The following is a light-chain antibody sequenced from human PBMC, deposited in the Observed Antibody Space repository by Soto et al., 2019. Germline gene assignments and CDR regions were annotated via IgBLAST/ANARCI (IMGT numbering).Light chain of an antibody. CDR2: GAS. CDR3: PQYNNWPPTT. J-gene: IGKJ5*01. CDR1: QSVSSN. Sequence: EIVMTQSPATLSVSPGERATLSCRASQSVSSNLAWYQQKPGQAPRLLIYGASTRATGIPARFSGSGSGTEITITISSLQSEDFAVYYCPQYNNWPPTTFGQGTRLEIK. V-gene: IGKV3-15*01.